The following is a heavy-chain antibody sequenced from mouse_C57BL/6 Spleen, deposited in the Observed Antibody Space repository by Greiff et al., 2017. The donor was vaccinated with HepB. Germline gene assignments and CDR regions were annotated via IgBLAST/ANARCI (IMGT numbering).Heavy chain of an antibody. J-gene: IGHJ4*01. V-gene: IGHV1-4*01. D-gene: IGHD1-1*01. Sequence: VQLQESGAELVRPGASVKMSCKASGYTFTSYTMHWVKQRPGQGLEWIGYINPSSGYTKYNQKFKDKATLTADKSSSTDYMQLSSLTSEDSAVFCCERGKYYDIAMDYWGQGTSVTVAS. CDR3: ERGKYYDIAMDY. CDR1: GYTFTSYT. CDR2: INPSSGYT.